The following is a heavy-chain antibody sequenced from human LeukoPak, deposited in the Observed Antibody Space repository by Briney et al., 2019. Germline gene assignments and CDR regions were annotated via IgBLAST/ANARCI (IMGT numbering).Heavy chain of an antibody. CDR1: GFTFSSYG. CDR2: IHYDGTNE. CDR3: VNSGFDP. J-gene: IGHJ5*02. Sequence: GGSLRLSCAASGFTFSSYGMHWVRQAPGKGLEWVAFIHYDGTNEYYADSVKGRFTISRDNFKDALYLQMNSLRVEDTALYYCVNSGFDPWGQGTLVTVSS. V-gene: IGHV3-30*02. D-gene: IGHD3-10*01.